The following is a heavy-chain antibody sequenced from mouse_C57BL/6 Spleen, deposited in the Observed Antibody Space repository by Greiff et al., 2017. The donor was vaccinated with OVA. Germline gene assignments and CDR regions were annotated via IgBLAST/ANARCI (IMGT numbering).Heavy chain of an antibody. CDR1: GYTFTDYE. Sequence: QVQLQQSGAELVRPGASVTLSCKASGYTFTDYEMHWVKQTPVHGLAWIGAIDPETGGTAYNQKFKGKAILTADKSSSTAYMELRSLTSEDSAVYYCTRSNYEGAMDYWGQGTSVTVSS. J-gene: IGHJ4*01. CDR2: IDPETGGT. CDR3: TRSNYEGAMDY. V-gene: IGHV1-15*01. D-gene: IGHD2-5*01.